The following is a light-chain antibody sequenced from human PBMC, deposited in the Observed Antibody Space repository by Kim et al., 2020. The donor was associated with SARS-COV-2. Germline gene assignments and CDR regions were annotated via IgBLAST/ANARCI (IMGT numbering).Light chain of an antibody. CDR3: GSYVGNNNFV. CDR2: AVT. J-gene: IGLJ1*01. CDR1: SSDVGGYND. Sequence: GQSVTLSCTGTSSDVGGYNDVSWYQHHPGKAPKLMIYAVTKRPSGVPDRFSGSKSGNTASLTVSGLQAEYEADYYCGSYVGNNNFVFGTGTKVTVL. V-gene: IGLV2-8*01.